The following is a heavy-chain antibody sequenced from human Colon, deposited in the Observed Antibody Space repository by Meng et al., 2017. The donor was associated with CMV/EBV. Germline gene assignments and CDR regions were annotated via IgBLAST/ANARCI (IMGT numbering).Heavy chain of an antibody. V-gene: IGHV3-74*01. CDR3: ARDLSGASDF. Sequence: GGCRGRAGAAGGVSWSRCWGHWGGEAAGGGVVGGARTNEDGTITSYADSVKGRCTISRDNAENTLYLQMNSLRAEDTAVYYCARDLSGASDFWGQGTLVTVSS. D-gene: IGHD7-27*01. J-gene: IGHJ4*02. CDR2: TNEDGTIT. CDR1: GVSWSRCW.